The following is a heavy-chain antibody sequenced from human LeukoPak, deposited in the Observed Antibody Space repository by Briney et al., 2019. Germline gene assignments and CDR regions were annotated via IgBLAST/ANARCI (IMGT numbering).Heavy chain of an antibody. J-gene: IGHJ4*02. CDR3: ARGQDYDFWSGYYTSVIFDY. CDR1: GYTFTGYY. D-gene: IGHD3-3*01. CDR2: INPNSGGT. Sequence: SVKVSCKASGYTFTGYYMHWVRQAPGQGLEWMGWINPNSGGTNYAQKFQGRVTMTRDTSISTAYMELSRLRSDDTAVYYCARGQDYDFWSGYYTSVIFDYWGQGTLVTVSS. V-gene: IGHV1-2*02.